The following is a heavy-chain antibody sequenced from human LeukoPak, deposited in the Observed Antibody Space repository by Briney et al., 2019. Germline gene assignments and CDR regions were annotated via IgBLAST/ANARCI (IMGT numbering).Heavy chain of an antibody. CDR3: ARDYYETSDYSFDY. D-gene: IGHD3-22*01. Sequence: GRSLRLSCAASGFTFSSYGMHWVRQAPGKGLEWVAVISYDGSNKYYADPVKGRFTISRDNSKNTLYLQMNSLRAEDTAVYYCARDYYETSDYSFDYWGQGTLVTVSS. J-gene: IGHJ4*02. CDR2: ISYDGSNK. CDR1: GFTFSSYG. V-gene: IGHV3-30*03.